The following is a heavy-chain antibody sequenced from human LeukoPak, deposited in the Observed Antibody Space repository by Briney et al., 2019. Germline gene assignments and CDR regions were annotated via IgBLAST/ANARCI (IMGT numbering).Heavy chain of an antibody. V-gene: IGHV3-48*02. Sequence: GGSLRLSCAAGSGFTFREYSMNWVRQSPGKGLEWISYISSTSSTIYYADSVKDRFTVSRDNVKNSLSLQMNSLRDDDTAVYYCARGARYNWNNEDPWYWGQGTLVTVSS. CDR1: GFTFREYS. D-gene: IGHD1/OR15-1a*01. CDR3: ARGARYNWNNEDPWY. CDR2: ISSTSSTI. J-gene: IGHJ4*02.